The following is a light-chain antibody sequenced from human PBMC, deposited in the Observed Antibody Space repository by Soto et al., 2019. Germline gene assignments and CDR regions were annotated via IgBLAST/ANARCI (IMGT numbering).Light chain of an antibody. CDR1: NSNIGSNT. J-gene: IGLJ2*01. V-gene: IGLV1-44*01. CDR2: ADV. Sequence: QSVLTQPPSVSGTPGQRVTISCSGDNSNIGSNTVKWYQQLPGMAPKLLIYADVQRPSGVPDRFSGSKSGTSASLAISGLQSEDEADYFCAAWDDSLNGHVVFGGGTKLTVL. CDR3: AAWDDSLNGHVV.